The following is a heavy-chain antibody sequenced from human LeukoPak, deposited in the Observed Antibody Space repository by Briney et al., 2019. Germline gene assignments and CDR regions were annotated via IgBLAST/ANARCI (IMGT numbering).Heavy chain of an antibody. V-gene: IGHV1-69*13. CDR1: GYTFTSYY. Sequence: SVKVSCKASGYTFTSYYMHWVRQAPGQGLEWMGGITPIFGAANYAQKFQGRVTITAVESMSTAYMELSSLRSEDTAVYYCARGWLAETTVVTPYNYWGQGTLVTVSS. CDR3: ARGWLAETTVVTPYNY. D-gene: IGHD4-23*01. CDR2: ITPIFGAA. J-gene: IGHJ4*02.